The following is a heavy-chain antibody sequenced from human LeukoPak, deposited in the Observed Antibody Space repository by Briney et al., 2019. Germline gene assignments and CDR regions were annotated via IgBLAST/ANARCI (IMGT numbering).Heavy chain of an antibody. Sequence: SETLSLTCAVYGGSFSGYYWSWIRQPPGKGLEWIGEINHSGSTNYNPSLKSRVTISVDTSKNQFSPKLSSVTAADTAVYYCARGGVAAAGIDYWGQGTLVTVSS. V-gene: IGHV4-34*01. J-gene: IGHJ4*02. CDR3: ARGGVAAAGIDY. CDR1: GGSFSGYY. D-gene: IGHD6-13*01. CDR2: INHSGST.